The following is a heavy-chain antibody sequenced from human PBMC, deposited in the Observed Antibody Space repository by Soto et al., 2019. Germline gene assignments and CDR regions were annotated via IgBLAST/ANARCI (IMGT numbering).Heavy chain of an antibody. CDR3: ARDPYGGNYYYYGMDV. CDR1: GGSISSYY. D-gene: IGHD3-10*01. J-gene: IGHJ6*02. Sequence: SETLSLTCTVSGGSISSYYWSWIRQPAGKGLEWIGRIYTSGSTNYNPSLKSRVTMSVDTSKNQFSLKLSSVTAADTAVYYRARDPYGGNYYYYGMDVWGQGTTVTVSS. V-gene: IGHV4-4*07. CDR2: IYTSGST.